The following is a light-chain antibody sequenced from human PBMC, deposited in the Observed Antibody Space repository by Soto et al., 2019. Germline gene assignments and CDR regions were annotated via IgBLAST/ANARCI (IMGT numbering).Light chain of an antibody. CDR3: QLPGSSPLYS. Sequence: EIVLTQSPGTLSLSPGERATLSCRTSQTVSSTYFAWYQQKRGQAPRLLIYGTSNRATGIPDRFSGSGSGTGFTLTISRLEPEEFAVYPCQLPGSSPLYSFAQGTELEIK. V-gene: IGKV3-20*01. CDR1: QTVSSTY. J-gene: IGKJ2*01. CDR2: GTS.